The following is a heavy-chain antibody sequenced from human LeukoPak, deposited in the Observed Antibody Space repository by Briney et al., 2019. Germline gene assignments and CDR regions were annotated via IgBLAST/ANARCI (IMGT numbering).Heavy chain of an antibody. V-gene: IGHV3-23*01. CDR2: ISGSGGST. J-gene: IGHJ4*02. Sequence: GGSLRLSCAASGFTFSSYAMSWVRQAPGKGLEWVSAISGSGGSTYYADSVKGRFTISRDNSKNTLYLQMNSLRAEDTAVYYCARGHYDILTGAETTGCFDYWGQGTLVTVSS. D-gene: IGHD3-9*01. CDR1: GFTFSSYA. CDR3: ARGHYDILTGAETTGCFDY.